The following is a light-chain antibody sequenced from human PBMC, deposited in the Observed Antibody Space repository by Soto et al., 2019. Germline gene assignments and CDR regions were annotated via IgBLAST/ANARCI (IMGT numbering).Light chain of an antibody. CDR3: QQYGSLWT. CDR1: QDISNY. V-gene: IGKV1-33*01. Sequence: DIQMTQSPSSLSASVGDRVTITCQASQDISNYLNWYQQKPGKAPKLLIYDASNLETGVPSRFSGSGSGTDFTFTISSLQPEDIAVYYCQQYGSLWTFGQGTRLEIK. CDR2: DAS. J-gene: IGKJ5*01.